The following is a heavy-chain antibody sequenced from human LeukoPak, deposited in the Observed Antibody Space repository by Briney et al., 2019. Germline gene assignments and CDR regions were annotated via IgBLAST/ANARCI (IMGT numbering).Heavy chain of an antibody. J-gene: IGHJ6*02. CDR2: ISAYNGNT. V-gene: IGHV1-18*01. CDR3: ARDRPRPIVVVPAAMQYYYYGMDV. Sequence: ASVKVSCKASGYTFTSYGISWVRQAPGQGLEWKGWISAYNGNTNYAQKLQGRVTMTTDTSTSTAYMELRSLRSDDTAVYYCARDRPRPIVVVPAAMQYYYYGMDVWGQGTTVTVSS. CDR1: GYTFTSYG. D-gene: IGHD2-2*01.